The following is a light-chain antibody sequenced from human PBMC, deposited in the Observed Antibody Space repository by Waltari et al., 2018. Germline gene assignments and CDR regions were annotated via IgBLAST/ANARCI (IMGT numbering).Light chain of an antibody. V-gene: IGKV3-20*01. CDR2: DAS. CDR3: QKYGSLPAT. CDR1: QSVSRS. J-gene: IGKJ1*01. Sequence: EVGLTQSPGTLSLSPGEGATLSCRASQSVSRSLAWYQQKPGQAPRLLIYDASSRATGIPDRFSGSGSGTDFSLTISRLEPEDFAVYYCQKYGSLPATFGQGTKVEIK.